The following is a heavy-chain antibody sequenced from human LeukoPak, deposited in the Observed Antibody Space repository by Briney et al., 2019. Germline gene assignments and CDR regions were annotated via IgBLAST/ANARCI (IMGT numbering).Heavy chain of an antibody. D-gene: IGHD3-9*01. V-gene: IGHV3-21*01. CDR1: GFTFSSYS. CDR3: ARYFDRYDAFDI. J-gene: IGHJ3*02. Sequence: PGGSLRLSCAASGFTFSSYSMNWVRQAPGKGLGWDSSISSSSSYIYYADSVKGRFTISRDNTKNSLYLQMNSLRAEDTAVYYCARYFDRYDAFDIWGQGTMVTVSS. CDR2: ISSSSSYI.